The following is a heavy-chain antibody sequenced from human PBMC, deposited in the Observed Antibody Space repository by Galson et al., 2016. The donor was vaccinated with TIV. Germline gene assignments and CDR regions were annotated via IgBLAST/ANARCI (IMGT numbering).Heavy chain of an antibody. J-gene: IGHJ4*02. CDR3: ARWNDHGDRSYDY. D-gene: IGHD4-17*01. CDR2: ISHDGEKK. Sequence: SLRLSCAASGFTFSSYVMHWARQAPGKGLEWVAVISHDGEKKFYADSVKGRVTISRDDSKNTVCLQMNNLRAEDTAVYYCARWNDHGDRSYDYWGQGTLVTVSS. CDR1: GFTFSSYV. V-gene: IGHV3-30*03.